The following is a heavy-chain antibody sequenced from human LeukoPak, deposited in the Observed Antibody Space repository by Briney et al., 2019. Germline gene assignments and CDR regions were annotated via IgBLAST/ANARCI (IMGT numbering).Heavy chain of an antibody. CDR1: GGSISSSSYY. Sequence: SETLSLTXTVSGGSISSSSYYWGWISQPPGKGLEWIGSIYYSGSTYYNPSLKSRVTISVDTSKNQFSLKLSSVTAADTAVYYCASQGRKNYDSSGYYYASWGQGTLVTVSS. D-gene: IGHD3-22*01. V-gene: IGHV4-39*01. CDR3: ASQGRKNYDSSGYYYAS. CDR2: IYYSGST. J-gene: IGHJ4*02.